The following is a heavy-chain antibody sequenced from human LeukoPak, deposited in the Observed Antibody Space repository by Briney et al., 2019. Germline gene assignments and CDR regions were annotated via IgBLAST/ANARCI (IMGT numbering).Heavy chain of an antibody. CDR2: ISAYTGDT. V-gene: IGHV1-18*01. D-gene: IGHD3-3*01. Sequence: ASVKVPCKASGYTFTTYGVGWVRQAPGQGLEWMGWISAYTGDTSYARKLQGRVTMTTDTSTSTAYMELRSLRSDDTAVYYCPRTPRYDFWSGYLFDYWGQGTLVTVSS. CDR3: PRTPRYDFWSGYLFDY. J-gene: IGHJ4*02. CDR1: GYTFTTYG.